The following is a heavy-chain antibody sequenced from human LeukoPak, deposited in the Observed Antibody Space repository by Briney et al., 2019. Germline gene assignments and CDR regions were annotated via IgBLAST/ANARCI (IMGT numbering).Heavy chain of an antibody. J-gene: IGHJ4*02. CDR2: IYPGASET. CDR1: GYSFTDYW. CDR3: ARLIYGLYHFDS. D-gene: IGHD3-10*01. Sequence: GQSLKISCKASGYSFTDYWIGWVRQLPGKGLDWMSIIYPGASETKYSPSVQGQVTISVDKSISTAYLHWDSLRASDTAMYYCARLIYGLYHFDSWGQGTLVTVSS. V-gene: IGHV5-51*01.